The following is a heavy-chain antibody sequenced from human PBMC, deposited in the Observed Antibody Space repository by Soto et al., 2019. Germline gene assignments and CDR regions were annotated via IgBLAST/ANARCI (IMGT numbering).Heavy chain of an antibody. D-gene: IGHD2-21*02. V-gene: IGHV4-4*02. J-gene: IGHJ5*02. CDR3: AREIVTAGGNNYFDP. CDR1: GGTVASSHW. CDR2: VYHTGDT. Sequence: QVQLQESGPRLVKPSGSLSLTCGVSGGTVASSHWWGWVRQSPGGGLEWLGNVYHTGDTNLNPSLQSRVTISVDKSNTQSSLRLNSLTAAATAVYFCAREIVTAGGNNYFDPWGPGTLVTVSS.